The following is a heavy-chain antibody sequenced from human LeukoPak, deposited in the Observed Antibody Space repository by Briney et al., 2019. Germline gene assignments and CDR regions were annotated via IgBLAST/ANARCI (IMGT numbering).Heavy chain of an antibody. Sequence: GGSLRLSCAASGFTFSSYAMSWVRQAPGKGLERVSAIIGSGDDTNYADSVKGRFTVSRDNSKNTLYLQMNSLRADDTAVYYCAKIVVPAAIYYFDYWGQGTLVTVSS. CDR1: GFTFSSYA. D-gene: IGHD2-2*02. CDR3: AKIVVPAAIYYFDY. V-gene: IGHV3-23*01. CDR2: IIGSGDDT. J-gene: IGHJ4*02.